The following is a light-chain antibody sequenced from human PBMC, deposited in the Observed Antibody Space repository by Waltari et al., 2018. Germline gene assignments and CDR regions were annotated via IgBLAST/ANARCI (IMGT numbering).Light chain of an antibody. V-gene: IGKV2-28*01. J-gene: IGKJ4*01. CDR2: FAS. CDR3: RQGTQLPRT. Sequence: DIVMTQTPLSLPVTPGEPASISCRSIQSLLHSNGYTYLYWYLQKPGQSPQLLMYFASYRAAGVPDRFSGSGSGTGFTLGISRVEAEDIGVYDCRQGTQLPRTFGGGTKVEIK. CDR1: QSLLHSNGYTY.